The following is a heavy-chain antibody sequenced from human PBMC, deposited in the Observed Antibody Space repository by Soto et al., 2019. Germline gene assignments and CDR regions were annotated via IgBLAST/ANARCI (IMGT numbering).Heavy chain of an antibody. V-gene: IGHV3-21*01. CDR3: ATSPPSSSYDY. CDR2: ISSSSNYI. CDR1: GFTFNSYS. Sequence: EVQLVESGGGLVKSGGSLRLSCAASGFTFNSYSMHWVRQAPGKGLEWVSSISSSSNYIFHADSVKGRFTISRDNAKNSLYLQMNSLRAEDTAVYYCATSPPSSSYDYWGQGTLVTVSS. D-gene: IGHD6-13*01. J-gene: IGHJ4*02.